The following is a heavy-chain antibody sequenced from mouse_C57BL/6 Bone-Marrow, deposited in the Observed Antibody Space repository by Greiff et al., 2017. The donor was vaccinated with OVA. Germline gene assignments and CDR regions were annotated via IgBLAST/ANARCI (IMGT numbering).Heavy chain of an antibody. CDR1: GFNIKDYY. CDR3: ARLGYAMDY. J-gene: IGHJ4*01. Sequence: VQLKESGAELVKPGASVKLSCTASGFNIKDYYMHWVKQRPEQGLEWIGRIDPEDGETKYASKFQGKATITADTSSNTAYLQLSSLTSEDTTIYYCARLGYAMDYWGQGTSVTVSS. V-gene: IGHV14-2*01. CDR2: IDPEDGET.